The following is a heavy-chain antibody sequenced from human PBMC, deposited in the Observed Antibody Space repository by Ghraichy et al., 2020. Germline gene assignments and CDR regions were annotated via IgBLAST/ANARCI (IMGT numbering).Heavy chain of an antibody. Sequence: SETLSLTCTVSGGSISSSSYYWGWIRQPPGKGLEWIGSIYYSGSTYYNPSLKSRVTISVDTSKNQFSLKLSSVTAADTAVYYCARDNVLRFSTAFDYWGQGTLVTVSS. J-gene: IGHJ4*02. CDR1: GGSISSSSYY. CDR3: ARDNVLRFSTAFDY. CDR2: IYYSGST. D-gene: IGHD3-3*01. V-gene: IGHV4-39*02.